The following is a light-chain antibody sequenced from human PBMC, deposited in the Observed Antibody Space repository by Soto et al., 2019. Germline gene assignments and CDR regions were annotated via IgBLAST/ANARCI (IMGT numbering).Light chain of an antibody. CDR1: QSISSE. V-gene: IGKV3-15*01. CDR3: QQGHNSART. Sequence: EIVMTQSPATLFVSPGESATLSCRASQSISSELAWYQQKPGQPPRLLIYGASTRATDVPARLTGGGSGSDITLTTGWLQTEDFAVYYWQQGHNSARTVSQSTRLE. CDR2: GAS. J-gene: IGKJ2*02.